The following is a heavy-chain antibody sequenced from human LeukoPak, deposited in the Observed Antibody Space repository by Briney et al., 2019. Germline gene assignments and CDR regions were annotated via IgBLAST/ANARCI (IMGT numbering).Heavy chain of an antibody. V-gene: IGHV1-2*04. CDR3: ARDAARIWAVYYYYGMDV. D-gene: IGHD6-19*01. CDR1: GYTFTGYY. CDR2: INPNSGGT. Sequence: ASVKVSCKASGYTFTGYYMHWVRQAPGQGLEWMGWINPNSGGTNYAQKFQGWVTMTRDTSISTAYMELSRLRSDDTAVYYCARDAARIWAVYYYYGMDVWGQGTTVTVSS. J-gene: IGHJ6*02.